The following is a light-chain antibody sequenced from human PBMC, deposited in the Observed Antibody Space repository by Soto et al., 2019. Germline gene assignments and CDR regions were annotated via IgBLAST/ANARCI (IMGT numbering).Light chain of an antibody. J-gene: IGKJ1*01. Sequence: VVMTLSPGTLSVSPGERATLSCRASRGISSNLAWYQQKPGQAPRLLIYGASNRATGIPDRFSGSGSGTDLTLTISRLEPEDFAVYYCQQYGSSSWTSGQGTKVDI. CDR3: QQYGSSSWT. CDR1: RGISSN. CDR2: GAS. V-gene: IGKV3-20*01.